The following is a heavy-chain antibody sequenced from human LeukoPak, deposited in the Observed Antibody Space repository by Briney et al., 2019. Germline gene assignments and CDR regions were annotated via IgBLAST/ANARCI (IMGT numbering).Heavy chain of an antibody. CDR1: GFTFSSYG. Sequence: GGSLRLSCAASGFTFSSYGMHWVRQAPGKGLEWVANIKQDGSEKYYVDSVKGRFTISRDNAKNSLYLQMNSLRAEDTAVYYCARDRVQLWFLAGDAFDIWGQGTMVTVSS. D-gene: IGHD5-18*01. CDR2: IKQDGSEK. J-gene: IGHJ3*02. CDR3: ARDRVQLWFLAGDAFDI. V-gene: IGHV3-7*01.